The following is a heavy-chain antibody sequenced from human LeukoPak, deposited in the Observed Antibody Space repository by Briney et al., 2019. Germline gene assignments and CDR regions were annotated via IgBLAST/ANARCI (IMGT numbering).Heavy chain of an antibody. CDR2: INAGNGNT. V-gene: IGHV1-3*01. CDR3: ARDQGVVGATFDY. Sequence: ASVKVSCKASGYTFTSYAMNWVRQAPGQRLEWMGWINAGNGNTKYSQKLQGRVTITRDTSASTAYMELSSLRSEDTAVYYCARDQGVVGATFDYWGQGTLVTVSS. CDR1: GYTFTSYA. D-gene: IGHD1-26*01. J-gene: IGHJ4*02.